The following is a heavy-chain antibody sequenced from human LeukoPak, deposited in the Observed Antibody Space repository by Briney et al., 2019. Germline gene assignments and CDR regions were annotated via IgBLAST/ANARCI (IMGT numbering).Heavy chain of an antibody. CDR2: IYHTGST. CDR1: HGSIRSGGYY. J-gene: IGHJ5*02. CDR3: ARGGVVTTTPRFDP. Sequence: SEILSLTCTVSHGSIRSGGYYWSWLRQHPEKGLEWIGHIYHTGSTHYNASLKSRLTMSVDTSRNQFSLRLDSVTVADTAVYYCARGGVVTTTPRFDPWGQGTLVIVSS. V-gene: IGHV4-31*03. D-gene: IGHD1-1*01.